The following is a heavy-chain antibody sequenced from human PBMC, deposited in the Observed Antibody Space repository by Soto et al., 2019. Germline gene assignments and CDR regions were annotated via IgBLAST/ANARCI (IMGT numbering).Heavy chain of an antibody. CDR3: AKVSRPSRISTPDFDY. CDR2: ISGSGGST. J-gene: IGHJ4*02. Sequence: PGGSLRLSCAASGLTFSSYAMSWVRQAPGKGLEWVSAISGSGGSTYYGDSVKGRFIVSRDNSRNTLYLQMNNLRAEDTAVYYCAKVSRPSRISTPDFDYWGQGTLVTVSS. V-gene: IGHV3-23*01. CDR1: GLTFSSYA.